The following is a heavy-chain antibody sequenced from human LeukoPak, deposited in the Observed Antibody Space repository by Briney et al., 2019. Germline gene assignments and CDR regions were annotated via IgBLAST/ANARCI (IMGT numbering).Heavy chain of an antibody. V-gene: IGHV1-18*01. CDR1: GYTFTSYG. Sequence: ASVKVSCKASGYTFTSYGIAWVRRAPGQGLQWMGWISANNGDTSYSQKLQGRATMTTDTSTNTAYMELRSLTSDDTAVYYCARDPPGLTLGSPGDYWGQGTLVIVSS. J-gene: IGHJ4*02. CDR2: ISANNGDT. CDR3: ARDPPGLTLGSPGDY. D-gene: IGHD3-16*01.